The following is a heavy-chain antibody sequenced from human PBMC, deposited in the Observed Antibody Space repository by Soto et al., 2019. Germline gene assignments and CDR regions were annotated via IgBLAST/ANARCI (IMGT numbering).Heavy chain of an antibody. CDR2: INAGNGNT. D-gene: IGHD1-26*01. CDR1: GYTFTNHA. CDR3: ATDSWVRGSNKWDFDY. V-gene: IGHV1-3*01. Sequence: QVRLVQSGAEVKKPGASVKVSCKASGYTFTNHAIYWVRQAPGQRLEWMGWINAGNGNTKYSQTFQGRVTLTRDTSASTAYMELCSLRSEDTAVYYCATDSWVRGSNKWDFDYWGQGTRVTVSS. J-gene: IGHJ4*01.